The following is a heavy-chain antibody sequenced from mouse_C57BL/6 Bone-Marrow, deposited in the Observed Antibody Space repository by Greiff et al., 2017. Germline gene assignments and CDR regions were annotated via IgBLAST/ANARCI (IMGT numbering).Heavy chain of an antibody. CDR3: ARSKWYYFDY. CDR1: GYTFTDYY. CDR2: INPYNGGT. D-gene: IGHD1-3*01. J-gene: IGHJ2*01. Sequence: EVQGVESGPVLVKPGASVKMSCKASGYTFTDYYMNWVKQSHGKSLEWIGVINPYNGGTSYNQKFKGKATLTVDKSSSTAYRELNSLTSEDSAVYYCARSKWYYFDYWGQGTTLTVSS. V-gene: IGHV1-19*01.